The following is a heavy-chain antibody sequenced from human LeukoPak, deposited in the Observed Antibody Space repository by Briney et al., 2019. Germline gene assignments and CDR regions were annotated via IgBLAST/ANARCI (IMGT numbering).Heavy chain of an antibody. V-gene: IGHV4-34*01. D-gene: IGHD3-9*01. CDR2: INHSGST. Sequence: SETLSLTCAVYGGSFSGYYWSWIRQPPGKGLEWFGEINHSGSTNYNPSLKSRVTISVDTSKNQFSLKLSSVTAADTAVYYCARGGGGLYYDILTGYSGRWFDPWGQGTLVTVSS. CDR1: GGSFSGYY. CDR3: ARGGGGLYYDILTGYSGRWFDP. J-gene: IGHJ5*02.